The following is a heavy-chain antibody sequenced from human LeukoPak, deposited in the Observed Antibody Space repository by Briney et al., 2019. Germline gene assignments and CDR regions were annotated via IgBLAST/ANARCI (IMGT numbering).Heavy chain of an antibody. CDR3: ARDGYSAIDY. D-gene: IGHD1-26*01. V-gene: IGHV4-59*01. J-gene: IGHJ4*02. Sequence: SETLSLTCAVYGGSLSDYYWSWIRQPPGKGLEWIGYIYYSGSTNYNPSLKSRVTISVDTSKKQFSLKLTSVTAADTAVYYCARDGYSAIDYWGQGTLVTVSS. CDR2: IYYSGST. CDR1: GGSLSDYY.